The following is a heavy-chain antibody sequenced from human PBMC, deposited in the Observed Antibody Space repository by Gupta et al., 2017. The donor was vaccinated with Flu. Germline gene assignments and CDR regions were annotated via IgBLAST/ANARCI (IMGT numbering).Heavy chain of an antibody. CDR1: GRSFSGYY. J-gene: IGHJ4*02. CDR3: ARKPPVNYYFDY. Sequence: QVQLQQCGAGLLQPSETLSPTCAVYGRSFSGYYWSWIRQPPGKGLEWIGEINHSGSTKYNPALKSRVTISVDTFKNKCSLKLSSVTAADTAVYYCARKPPVNYYFDYWGQGTLVTVSS. CDR2: INHSGST. V-gene: IGHV4-34*01.